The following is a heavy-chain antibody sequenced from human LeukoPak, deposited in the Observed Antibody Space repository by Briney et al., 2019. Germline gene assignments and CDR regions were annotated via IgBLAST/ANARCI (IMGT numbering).Heavy chain of an antibody. V-gene: IGHV3-7*03. D-gene: IGHD5-24*01. CDR1: GFMFSSNW. CDR2: IKEDGTET. J-gene: IGHJ4*02. CDR3: AEEGRSLQTY. Sequence: GGSLRLSCAASGFMFSSNWMSWVRLAPGKGLEWVANIKEDGTETYYVDSVKGRFTISRDNAKNSLYLQMNSLRVEDTAVYYCAEEGRSLQTYWGQGTLVTVSS.